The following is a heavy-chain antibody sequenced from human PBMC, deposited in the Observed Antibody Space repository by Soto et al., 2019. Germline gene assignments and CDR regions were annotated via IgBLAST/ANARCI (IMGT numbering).Heavy chain of an antibody. V-gene: IGHV3-66*01. CDR2: IYRGGST. CDR3: AREIVVVIGCSYDYYGKDV. CDR1: GFTVSNNY. Sequence: GGSLRLSSAASGFTVSNNYMSWVRQAPGKGLEWVSVIYRGGSTYYADSVKGRFTISRDNSKNTLYLQMNSLRAEDTAVYYCAREIVVVIGCSYDYYGKDVWGQGTTVTVS. J-gene: IGHJ6*02. D-gene: IGHD2-15*01.